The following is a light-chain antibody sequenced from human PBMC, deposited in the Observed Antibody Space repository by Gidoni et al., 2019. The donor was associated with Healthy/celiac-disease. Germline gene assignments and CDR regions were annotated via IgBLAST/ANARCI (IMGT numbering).Light chain of an antibody. CDR2: AAS. Sequence: IQLTQSPSFLSASVGDRVTITCRASQGISSYLAWYQQKPGKAPKLLIYAASTLQSGVPSRFSGSGSLAEFTLTISSLQPEDFATYYCQQFDTFXPXTKVDIK. J-gene: IGKJ3*01. CDR3: QQFDT. CDR1: QGISSY. V-gene: IGKV1-9*01.